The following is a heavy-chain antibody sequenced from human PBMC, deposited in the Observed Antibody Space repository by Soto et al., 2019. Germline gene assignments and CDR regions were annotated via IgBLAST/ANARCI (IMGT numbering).Heavy chain of an antibody. D-gene: IGHD3-10*01. CDR3: ARLRVHGWFDP. V-gene: IGHV3-33*08. J-gene: IGHJ5*02. Sequence: GGSLRLSCAVSGFTFSSYGMHWVRQAPGKGLEWVAVIWYDGSNKYYADSVKGRFTISRDNSKNTLYLQMNSLRAEDTAVYYCARLRVHGWFDPWGQGTLVTVSS. CDR2: IWYDGSNK. CDR1: GFTFSSYG.